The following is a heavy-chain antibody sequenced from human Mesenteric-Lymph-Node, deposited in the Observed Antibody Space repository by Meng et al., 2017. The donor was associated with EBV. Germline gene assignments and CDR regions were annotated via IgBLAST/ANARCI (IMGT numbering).Heavy chain of an antibody. CDR1: GGSINSGDYY. CDR2: IYHSGTT. V-gene: IGHV4-39*01. D-gene: IGHD1-1*01. Sequence: LHLQESGPGLVKPSETLSLTCAVSGGSINSGDYYWGWIRQSPGKGLEWIGTIYHSGTTYYNPSLKSLKSRVTISADMSKNQFSLKVTSVAAADTAVYYCARQQGDWNLDFWGQGTLVTVSS. J-gene: IGHJ4*02. CDR3: ARQQGDWNLDF.